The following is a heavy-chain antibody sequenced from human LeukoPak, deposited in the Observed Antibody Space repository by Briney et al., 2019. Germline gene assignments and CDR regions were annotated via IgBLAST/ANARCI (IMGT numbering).Heavy chain of an antibody. CDR3: ARVAANTYSLLDY. CDR1: DVSISNNGRY. V-gene: IGHV4-39*07. J-gene: IGHJ4*02. Sequence: SETLSLTCSVSDVSISNNGRYWAWIRQSPGKGLEWIGSAYHTGATNYNPSLESRVSMSVDTSKNQFSLKLSSVTAADTAVHYCARVAANTYSLLDYWGQGTLVTVSS. D-gene: IGHD2-15*01. CDR2: AYHTGAT.